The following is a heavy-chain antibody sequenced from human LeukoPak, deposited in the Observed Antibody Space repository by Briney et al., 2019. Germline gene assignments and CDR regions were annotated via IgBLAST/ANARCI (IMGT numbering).Heavy chain of an antibody. J-gene: IGHJ5*02. CDR2: IKSKSDGETT. CDR1: GFTFSVAW. V-gene: IGHV3-15*01. Sequence: PGGSLRLSCAASGFTFSVAWMTWVRQAPGKGLEWVGRIKSKSDGETTDYAAPVKGRFTISRDDSKNTLYLQMNSLKTEDTAVYYCTTDPITIFGVVSSWFDPWGQGTLVTVSS. CDR3: TTDPITIFGVVSSWFDP. D-gene: IGHD3-3*01.